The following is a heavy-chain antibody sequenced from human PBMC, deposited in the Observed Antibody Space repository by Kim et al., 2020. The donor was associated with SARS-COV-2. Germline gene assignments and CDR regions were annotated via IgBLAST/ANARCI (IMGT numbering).Heavy chain of an antibody. V-gene: IGHV4-4*02. CDR3: ARAPANSSSYYNWFDP. J-gene: IGHJ5*02. Sequence: SLQSRVTISVDKSTNQFSLKLSSVTAADTAVYYCARAPANSSSYYNWFDPWGQGTLVTVSS. D-gene: IGHD6-13*01.